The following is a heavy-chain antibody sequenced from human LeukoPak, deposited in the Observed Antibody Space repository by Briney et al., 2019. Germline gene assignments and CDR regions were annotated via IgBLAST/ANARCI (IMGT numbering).Heavy chain of an antibody. D-gene: IGHD6-19*01. J-gene: IGHJ4*02. CDR3: ASQSSGWLGFDY. Sequence: SETLSLTCTVSGVSISSYYWSWIRQPPGKGLEWIGYINYSGSTNYNPSLKSRVTTSVDTSKNQFSLKLSSVTAADTAVYYCASQSSGWLGFDYWGQGTLVTVSS. CDR2: INYSGST. CDR1: GVSISSYY. V-gene: IGHV4-59*01.